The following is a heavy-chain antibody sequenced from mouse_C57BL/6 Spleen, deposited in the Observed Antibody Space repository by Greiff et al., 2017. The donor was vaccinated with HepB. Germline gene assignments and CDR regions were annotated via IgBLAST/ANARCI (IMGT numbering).Heavy chain of an antibody. V-gene: IGHV1-81*01. D-gene: IGHD2-12*01. CDR3: ARYSGYYAMDY. Sequence: QVQLQQSGAELARPGASVKLSCKASGYTFTSYGISWVKQRTGQGLEWIGEIYPRSGNTYYNEKFKGKATLTADKSSSTAYMELRSLTSEDSAVYFCARYSGYYAMDYWGQGTSVTVSS. J-gene: IGHJ4*01. CDR1: GYTFTSYG. CDR2: IYPRSGNT.